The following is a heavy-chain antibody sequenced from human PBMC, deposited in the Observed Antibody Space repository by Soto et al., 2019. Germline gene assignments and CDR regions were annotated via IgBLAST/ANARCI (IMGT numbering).Heavy chain of an antibody. D-gene: IGHD3-10*01. J-gene: IGHJ6*02. V-gene: IGHV5-51*01. CDR1: GYSFTSYW. Sequence: GESLKISCKGSGYSFTSYWICWVRQMPGKGLEWMGIIYPGDSDTRYSPSFQGQVTISADKSISTAYLQWSSLKASDTAMYYCASGSRGGYYYYGMDVWGQGTTVTVSS. CDR3: ASGSRGGYYYYGMDV. CDR2: IYPGDSDT.